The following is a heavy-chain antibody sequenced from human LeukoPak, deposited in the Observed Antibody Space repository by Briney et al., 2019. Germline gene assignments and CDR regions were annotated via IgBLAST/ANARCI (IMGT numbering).Heavy chain of an antibody. CDR1: GYTFANYG. CDR2: IIPIFGTA. Sequence: SVKVSCKASGYTFANYGISWVRQAPGQGLEWMGGIIPIFGTANYAQKFQGRVTITTDESTSTAYMELSSLRSEDTAVYYCARFTSGFDYWGQGTLVTVSS. J-gene: IGHJ4*02. D-gene: IGHD2/OR15-2a*01. V-gene: IGHV1-69*05. CDR3: ARFTSGFDY.